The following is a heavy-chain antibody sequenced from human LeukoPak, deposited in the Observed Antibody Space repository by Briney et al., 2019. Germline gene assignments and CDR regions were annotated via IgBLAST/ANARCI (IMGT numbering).Heavy chain of an antibody. CDR3: ASDRAYSQFDY. Sequence: GGSLRLSCAASGFTFSTYWMDWVRQAPGKGLEWVASIKEDGSDTNYVGSVRGRFTVSRDNTKNSLYLQMNSLRADDTAVYYCASDRAYSQFDYWGQGTLVTVSS. V-gene: IGHV3-7*01. J-gene: IGHJ4*02. CDR2: IKEDGSDT. D-gene: IGHD2-15*01. CDR1: GFTFSTYW.